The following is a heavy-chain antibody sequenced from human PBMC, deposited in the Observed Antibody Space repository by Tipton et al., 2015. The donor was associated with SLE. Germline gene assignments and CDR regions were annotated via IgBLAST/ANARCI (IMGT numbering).Heavy chain of an antibody. D-gene: IGHD6-13*01. J-gene: IGHJ3*01. CDR2: VFSSGTT. V-gene: IGHV4-61*02. Sequence: TLSLTCTVSGDSVSSGNHYWSWIRQPAGKGLEWIGRVFSSGTTTYNPSLEGRVAISVDTSKNQFSLKVTSVTAADTAVYYCARAPVAAPGSSDTFDVWGQGALVTVSS. CDR3: ARAPVAAPGSSDTFDV. CDR1: GDSVSSGNHY.